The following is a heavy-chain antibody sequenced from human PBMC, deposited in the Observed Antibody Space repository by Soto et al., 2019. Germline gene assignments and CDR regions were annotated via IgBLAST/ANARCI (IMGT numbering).Heavy chain of an antibody. Sequence: PGGSLRLSCAASGFTFSSYAMSWVRQAPGKGLEWVSAISSSGGSTYYADSVKGRFTISRDNSKNTLYLQMNSLRAEDTAVYYCASGPYRGNYFPFDYWGQGTQVTVSS. CDR3: ASGPYRGNYFPFDY. CDR1: GFTFSSYA. D-gene: IGHD1-26*01. V-gene: IGHV3-23*01. CDR2: ISSSGGST. J-gene: IGHJ4*02.